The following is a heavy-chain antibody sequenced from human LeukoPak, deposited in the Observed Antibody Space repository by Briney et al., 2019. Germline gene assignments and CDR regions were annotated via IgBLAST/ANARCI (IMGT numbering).Heavy chain of an antibody. CDR2: ISGYDGNR. CDR1: GYTFTSYG. CDR3: ARSVSSGWHLFDY. J-gene: IGHJ4*02. V-gene: IGHV1-18*01. D-gene: IGHD6-19*01. Sequence: ASVEVSCKASGYTFTSYGISWVRQAPGQGLEWMGWISGYDGNRNYAQKFQGRVTMTTDTSTSTAYMELSRLRSDDTAVYYCARSVSSGWHLFDYWGQGTLVTVSS.